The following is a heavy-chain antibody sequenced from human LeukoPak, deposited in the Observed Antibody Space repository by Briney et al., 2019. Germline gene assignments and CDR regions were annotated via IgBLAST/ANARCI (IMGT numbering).Heavy chain of an antibody. CDR2: ISGSGGST. CDR3: AKDHQYDIVVVVAATALDY. CDR1: GFTFSSYA. D-gene: IGHD2-15*01. Sequence: GSLRLSCAASGFTFSSYAMSWVRQAPGKGLEWVSAISGSGGSTYYADSVKGRFTISRDNSKNTLYLQMNSLRAEDTAVYYCAKDHQYDIVVVVAATALDYWGQGTLVTVSS. J-gene: IGHJ4*02. V-gene: IGHV3-23*01.